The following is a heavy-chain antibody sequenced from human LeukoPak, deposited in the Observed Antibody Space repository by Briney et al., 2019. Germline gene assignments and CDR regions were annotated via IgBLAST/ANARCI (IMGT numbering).Heavy chain of an antibody. CDR1: GGSLSCYN. D-gene: IGHD3-9*01. V-gene: IGHV4-34*01. Sequence: SETLSLTCTVYGGSLSCYNWRWTRQPPGKGLEWIGEINHSGSTNYNPSLKSRVTISVDTSKNQFSVTLSSVTAADTAVYYCAILLRVLRNLVSPSWFDPWGQGTLVTVSS. J-gene: IGHJ5*02. CDR2: INHSGST. CDR3: AILLRVLRNLVSPSWFDP.